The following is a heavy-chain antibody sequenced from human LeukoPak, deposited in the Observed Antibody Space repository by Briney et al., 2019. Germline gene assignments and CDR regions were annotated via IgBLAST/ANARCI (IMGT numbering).Heavy chain of an antibody. CDR2: IYYSGST. D-gene: IGHD3-22*01. Sequence: SETLSLTCTVSGGSISSSSYYWGWIRQPPGKGLEWIGSIYYSGSTYYNPSLKSRVTISVDTSKNQFSLKLSSVTAADTAVYYCARHMRPRDDSSGYRWYYFDYWGQGTLVTVSS. CDR1: GGSISSSSYY. CDR3: ARHMRPRDDSSGYRWYYFDY. J-gene: IGHJ4*02. V-gene: IGHV4-39*01.